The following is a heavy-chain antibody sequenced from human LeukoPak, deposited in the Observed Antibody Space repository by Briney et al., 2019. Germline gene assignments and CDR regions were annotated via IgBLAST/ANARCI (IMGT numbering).Heavy chain of an antibody. CDR3: AKDNYDYGDYDGGDF. CDR2: IRYDGSNN. V-gene: IGHV3-30*02. CDR1: GFTFSSYG. J-gene: IGHJ4*02. Sequence: GGSLRLSCAASGFTFSSYGMHWVRQAPGKGLEWVAFIRYDGSNNYYADSVKGRFSISRDNSKNTLYLQMNSLRAEDTAVYYCAKDNYDYGDYDGGDFWGQGTLVTVSS. D-gene: IGHD4-17*01.